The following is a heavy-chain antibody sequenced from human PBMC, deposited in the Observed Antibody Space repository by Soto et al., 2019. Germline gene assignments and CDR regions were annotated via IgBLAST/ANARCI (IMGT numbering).Heavy chain of an antibody. Sequence: GGSLRLSCAASGFTFSSYAMHWVRQAPGKGLEWVAVISYDGSNKYYADSVKGRFTISRDNSKNTLYLQMNSLRAEDTAVYYCARDKVGATTAQPPYYFDYWGQGTLVTVSS. CDR1: GFTFSSYA. D-gene: IGHD1-26*01. CDR3: ARDKVGATTAQPPYYFDY. V-gene: IGHV3-30-3*01. CDR2: ISYDGSNK. J-gene: IGHJ4*02.